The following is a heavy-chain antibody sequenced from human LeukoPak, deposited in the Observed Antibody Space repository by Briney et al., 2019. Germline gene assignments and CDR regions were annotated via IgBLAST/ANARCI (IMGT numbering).Heavy chain of an antibody. Sequence: GGSLRLSCAASGFTFSSYAVSWVRQAPGKGLEWVSAISGSGGSTYYADSVKGRFTISRDNSKNTLYLQMNSLRAEDTAVCYCAKDMRFDWTPYYFDYWGQGTLVTVSS. CDR1: GFTFSSYA. CDR3: AKDMRFDWTPYYFDY. V-gene: IGHV3-23*01. J-gene: IGHJ4*02. D-gene: IGHD3-9*01. CDR2: ISGSGGST.